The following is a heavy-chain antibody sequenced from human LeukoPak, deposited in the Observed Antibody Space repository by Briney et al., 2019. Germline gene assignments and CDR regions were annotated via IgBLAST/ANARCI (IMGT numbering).Heavy chain of an antibody. CDR1: GYTFTGYY. Sequence: ASVKVSCKASGYTFTGYYMHWVRQAPGQGLEWMGWIDPNSGGTNYAQKFQGRVTMTRDTSISTAYMELSSLRSEDTAVYYCATRKYYYDSSGYYYLNWFDPWGQGTLVTVSS. CDR2: IDPNSGGT. V-gene: IGHV1-2*02. D-gene: IGHD3-22*01. J-gene: IGHJ5*02. CDR3: ATRKYYYDSSGYYYLNWFDP.